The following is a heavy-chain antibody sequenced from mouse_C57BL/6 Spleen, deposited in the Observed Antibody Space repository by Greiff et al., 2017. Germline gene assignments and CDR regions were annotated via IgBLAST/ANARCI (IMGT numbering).Heavy chain of an antibody. D-gene: IGHD2-1*01. CDR1: GYTFTGYW. V-gene: IGHV1-9*01. Sequence: QVQLQQSGAELMKPGASVKLSCKATGYTFTGYWIEWVKQRPGHGLEWIGEILPGGGSTNYNEKFKGKATFTADTSSNTAYMQLSSLTTEDSAIYYCARGGNYYAMDYWGQGTSVTVSS. J-gene: IGHJ4*01. CDR3: ARGGNYYAMDY. CDR2: ILPGGGST.